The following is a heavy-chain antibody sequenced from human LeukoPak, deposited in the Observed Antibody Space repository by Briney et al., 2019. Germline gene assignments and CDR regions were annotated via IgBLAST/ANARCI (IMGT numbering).Heavy chain of an antibody. Sequence: AASVKVSCKASGYTFTSYGISWVRQAPGQGLEWMGWISVYNGNTKYAQKVQGRVTMTTDTSTSTAHMELRSLRSDDTAVYYCARARMVGVPAAPYWFDPWGQGTLVTVSS. CDR3: ARARMVGVPAAPYWFDP. V-gene: IGHV1-18*01. D-gene: IGHD2-2*01. CDR1: GYTFTSYG. CDR2: ISVYNGNT. J-gene: IGHJ5*02.